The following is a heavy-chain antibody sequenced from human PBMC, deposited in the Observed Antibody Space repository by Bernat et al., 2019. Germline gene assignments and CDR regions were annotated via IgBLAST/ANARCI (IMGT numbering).Heavy chain of an antibody. Sequence: QVQLVQSGAEVKKPGASVKVSCKASGYTFTSYGISWVRQAPGQGLEWMGWISAYNGNTNYAQKLQGRVTMTTDTSTSTAYMELRSLRSDDTAVYYCARVPHPDIFYYDSSGYLPAFDIWGQRTMVTVSS. D-gene: IGHD3-22*01. CDR3: ARVPHPDIFYYDSSGYLPAFDI. CDR2: ISAYNGNT. V-gene: IGHV1-18*01. J-gene: IGHJ3*02. CDR1: GYTFTSYG.